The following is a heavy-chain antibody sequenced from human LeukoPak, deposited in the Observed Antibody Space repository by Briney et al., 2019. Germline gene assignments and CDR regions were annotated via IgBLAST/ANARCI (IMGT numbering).Heavy chain of an antibody. CDR3: ARGVATTRGKVRFDP. J-gene: IGHJ5*02. CDR2: INHSGSA. Sequence: SETLSLTCAVYGGSFSGYYWSWIRQPPGKGPEWIGEINHSGSANYNPSLKSRVTISVDTSKNQFSLKLSSVTAADTAVYYCARGVATTRGKVRFDPWGQGTLVTVSS. CDR1: GGSFSGYY. V-gene: IGHV4-34*01. D-gene: IGHD5-12*01.